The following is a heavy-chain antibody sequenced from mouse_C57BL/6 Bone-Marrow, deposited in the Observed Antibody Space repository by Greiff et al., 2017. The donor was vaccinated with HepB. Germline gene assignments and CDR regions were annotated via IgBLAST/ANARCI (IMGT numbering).Heavy chain of an antibody. J-gene: IGHJ3*01. CDR3: AKGNYYGSSPLWFAY. Sequence: VQLQQSGPGLVQPSQSLSITCTVSGFSLTSYGVHWVRQSPGKGLEWLGVIWRGGSTDYNAAFMSRLSITKDNSKSQVFFKMNSLQADDTAIYYCAKGNYYGSSPLWFAYWGQGTLVTVSA. CDR1: GFSLTSYG. CDR2: IWRGGST. V-gene: IGHV2-5*01. D-gene: IGHD1-1*01.